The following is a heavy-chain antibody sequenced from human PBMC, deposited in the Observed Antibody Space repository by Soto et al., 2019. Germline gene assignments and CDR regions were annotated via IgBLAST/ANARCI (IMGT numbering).Heavy chain of an antibody. CDR1: GFTFSSYA. CDR3: ASPALIPPSAFDF. D-gene: IGHD2-21*01. Sequence: EVQLLESGGGLVQPGGSLRLSCAASGFTFSSYAMSWVRQAPGKGLEWVSAISGSGGSTYYEDSVKGRFTISRDNSKNTLYLQMNSLRAEDTAVYYCASPALIPPSAFDFWGQGTMVTVSS. CDR2: ISGSGGST. V-gene: IGHV3-23*01. J-gene: IGHJ3*01.